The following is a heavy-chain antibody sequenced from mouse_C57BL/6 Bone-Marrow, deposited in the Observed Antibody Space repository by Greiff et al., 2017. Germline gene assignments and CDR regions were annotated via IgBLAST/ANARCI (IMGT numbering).Heavy chain of an antibody. CDR1: GYAFSTYW. Sequence: SGAELVKPGASVKISCKVSGYAFSTYWLNWVKQRPGKGLEWIGQIYPGDGDTNYNGKFKGKATLTADKSSSTAYMQLSSLTSEDTAVYYCAIKDYFDYWGQGTTLTVSS. V-gene: IGHV1-80*01. CDR3: AIKDYFDY. D-gene: IGHD1-3*01. J-gene: IGHJ2*01. CDR2: IYPGDGDT.